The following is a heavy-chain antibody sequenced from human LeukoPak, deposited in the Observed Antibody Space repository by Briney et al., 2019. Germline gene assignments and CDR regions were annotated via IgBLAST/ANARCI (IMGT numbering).Heavy chain of an antibody. D-gene: IGHD6-19*01. CDR2: NSYSGNT. Sequence: AETLSLTCTVSGGSISSYYWTWMRQPPGKGLEWIGYNSYSGNTNYNPSLKSRVTISVDMSKNQFSLKLNSVTAADTAVYYCARAGSGWSFDYWGQGTLVTVLS. J-gene: IGHJ4*02. CDR3: ARAGSGWSFDY. CDR1: GGSISSYY. V-gene: IGHV4-59*01.